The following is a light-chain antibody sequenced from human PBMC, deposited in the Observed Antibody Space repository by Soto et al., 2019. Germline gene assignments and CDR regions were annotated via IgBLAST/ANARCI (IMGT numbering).Light chain of an antibody. Sequence: QSVLTQPPSVSGAPGQWVTISCTGSGSNIGAGYDVHWYQQLPGTAPKLLIYGSSNRPSEVPDRFSGSKSGTSASLAITGLQAEDEADYYCQSYDNSLSGRVFGGGTKLTVL. CDR3: QSYDNSLSGRV. CDR1: GSNIGAGYD. CDR2: GSS. V-gene: IGLV1-40*01. J-gene: IGLJ2*01.